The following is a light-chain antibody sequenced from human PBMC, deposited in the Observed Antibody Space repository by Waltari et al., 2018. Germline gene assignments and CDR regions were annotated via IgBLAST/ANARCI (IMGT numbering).Light chain of an antibody. CDR2: VNSDGSH. V-gene: IGLV4-69*01. CDR1: SGHSTNV. CDR3: QTGGHGTWV. J-gene: IGLJ3*02. Sequence: QLVLTQSPSASASLGASVKLTCTLSSGHSTNVIAWLQKRPEKGPRYLVKVNSDGSHNKGDEIPDRFSGFSSGAERYLTISSLQSEDEADYYCQTGGHGTWVFGVGTKLTVL.